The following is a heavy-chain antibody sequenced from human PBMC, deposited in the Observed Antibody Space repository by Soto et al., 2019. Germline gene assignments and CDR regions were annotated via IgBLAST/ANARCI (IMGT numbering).Heavy chain of an antibody. CDR3: ARVVGGYCSGGSCYAYGMEV. CDR2: MNPNSGNT. CDR1: GYTFTSYD. D-gene: IGHD2-15*01. Sequence: ASVKFSCKASGYTFTSYDINWVRQATGQGLEWMGWMNPNSGNTGYAQKFQGRVTMTRNTSISTAYMELSSLRSEDTAVYYCARVVGGYCSGGSCYAYGMEVWGQGTKVTVS. V-gene: IGHV1-8*01. J-gene: IGHJ6*02.